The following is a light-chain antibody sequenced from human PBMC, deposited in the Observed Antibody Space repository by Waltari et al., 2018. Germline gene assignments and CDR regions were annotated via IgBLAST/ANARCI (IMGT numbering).Light chain of an antibody. Sequence: AIQMTQSPSSLSASVGARVTITCRASQDIGNDLGWYQQKPGKAPKLLIYGTSSLESGVPSRFSGSRSGTDFTLTISSLQPEDFATYYCLQDSSYPRTFGQGTKVEIK. J-gene: IGKJ1*01. CDR3: LQDSSYPRT. V-gene: IGKV1-6*01. CDR2: GTS. CDR1: QDIGND.